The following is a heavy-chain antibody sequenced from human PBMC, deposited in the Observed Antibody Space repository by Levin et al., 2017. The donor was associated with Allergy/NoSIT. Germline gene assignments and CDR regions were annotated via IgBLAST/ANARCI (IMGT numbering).Heavy chain of an antibody. CDR2: IYIAGRT. V-gene: IGHV4-61*09. CDR3: ARAPVIPAAMFDP. Sequence: SETLSLTCTVSGDSISSGSFYWTWIRQPAGKGLEWIGHIYIAGRTTYNPFLKSRVTISLDTSKNQFSLRLTSVTAAATAVYYCARAPVIPAAMFDPWGQGTRVTVSS. D-gene: IGHD2-2*01. CDR1: GDSISSGSFY. J-gene: IGHJ5*02.